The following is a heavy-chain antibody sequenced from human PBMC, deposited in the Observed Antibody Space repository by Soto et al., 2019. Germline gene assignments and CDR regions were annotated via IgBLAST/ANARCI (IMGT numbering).Heavy chain of an antibody. V-gene: IGHV3-11*01. Sequence: QVQLVESGGGLVKPGGSLRLSCAASGFTFSDYYMSWIRQSPGEGLEWVSYISTGGSPIYYTDSVKGRFTICRANAENSLYLQMTSLRAEDTAVYYCARDPRYCSGGNCYSAGEDHYYYYMDVWGKGTTVTVSS. CDR1: GFTFSDYY. CDR3: ARDPRYCSGGNCYSAGEDHYYYYMDV. CDR2: ISTGGSPI. J-gene: IGHJ6*03. D-gene: IGHD2-15*01.